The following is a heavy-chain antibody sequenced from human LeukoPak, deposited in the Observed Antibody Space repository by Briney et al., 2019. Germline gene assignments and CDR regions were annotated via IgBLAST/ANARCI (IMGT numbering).Heavy chain of an antibody. CDR3: ARGHSSGYYYVSYYYYMDV. CDR1: GYTFTSYD. V-gene: IGHV1-8*03. CDR2: MNPNSGNT. J-gene: IGHJ6*03. Sequence: ASVKVSCKASGYTFTSYDINWVRQATGQGLEWMGWMNPNSGNTGYAQKFQGGVTITRNTSISTAYMELSSLRSEDTAVYYCARGHSSGYYYVSYYYYMDVWGKGTTVTVSS. D-gene: IGHD3-22*01.